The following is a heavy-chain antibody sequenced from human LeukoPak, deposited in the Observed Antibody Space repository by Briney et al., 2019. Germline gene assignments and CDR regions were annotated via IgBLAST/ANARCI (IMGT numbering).Heavy chain of an antibody. D-gene: IGHD1-26*01. V-gene: IGHV4-59*08. Sequence: SETLSLTCTVSGGSLSSYYWSWIRQPPGKGLERIGYIYYTGSTNCNPSLKSRVTISIDTSKNQFSLNLSSVTAADTAVYYCARSGSYAGFFDYWGQGTLVTVSS. CDR3: ARSGSYAGFFDY. J-gene: IGHJ4*02. CDR2: IYYTGST. CDR1: GGSLSSYY.